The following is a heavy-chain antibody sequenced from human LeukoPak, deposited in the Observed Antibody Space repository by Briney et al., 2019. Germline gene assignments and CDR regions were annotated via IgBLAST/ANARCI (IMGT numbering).Heavy chain of an antibody. Sequence: GASVKVSCTASGYSLSDFYIHWLRQAPGQGLEWLGWINPNSGGTNFAQYFQGRVTMTRDTSTSTVYMELSSLRSDDTAVYYCARPLGSLKEYWWFDPWGQGTLVTVSS. J-gene: IGHJ5*02. V-gene: IGHV1-2*02. CDR1: GYSLSDFY. D-gene: IGHD2/OR15-2a*01. CDR2: INPNSGGT. CDR3: ARPLGSLKEYWWFDP.